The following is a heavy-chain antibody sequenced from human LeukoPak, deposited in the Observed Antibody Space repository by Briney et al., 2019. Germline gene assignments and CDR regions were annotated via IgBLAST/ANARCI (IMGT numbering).Heavy chain of an antibody. Sequence: SETLSLTCTVSGGSISGYYWSWLWQSPGKGLEWIGYIYHSGLTDYNPSLRSRLTISVDTSRNQFSLKLTSATAADTAMYYCARDQRCSRSDGGCDQWYFDLWGRGTLVTVSS. V-gene: IGHV4-59*01. D-gene: IGHD2-15*01. CDR1: GGSISGYY. CDR3: ARDQRCSRSDGGCDQWYFDL. CDR2: IYHSGLT. J-gene: IGHJ2*01.